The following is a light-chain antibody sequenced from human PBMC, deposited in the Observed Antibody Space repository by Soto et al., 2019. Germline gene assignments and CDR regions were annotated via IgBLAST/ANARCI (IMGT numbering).Light chain of an antibody. V-gene: IGKV3D-20*02. CDR1: QSVSSSS. CDR2: GAS. J-gene: IGKJ5*01. Sequence: EIVLTQSPGTLSLSPGERATLSCRASQSVSSSSLAWYQQKPGQAPRLLIYGASSRATGIPDRFRGSGSGTDFTLTISSLEPEDFAVYYCQQRSKWPITFGQGTRLEIK. CDR3: QQRSKWPIT.